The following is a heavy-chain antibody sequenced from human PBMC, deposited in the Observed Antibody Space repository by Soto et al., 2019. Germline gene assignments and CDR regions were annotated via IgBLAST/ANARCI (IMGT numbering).Heavy chain of an antibody. Sequence: GGSLRLSCAASGFTFSSYSMNWVRQAPGKGLEWVSYISSSSSTIYYADSVKGRFTISRDNAKNSLYLQMNSLRAEDTAVYYCARGLLIESSETDQSGAFDIWGQGTMVTVSS. CDR3: ARGLLIESSETDQSGAFDI. J-gene: IGHJ3*02. CDR2: ISSSSSTI. CDR1: GFTFSSYS. D-gene: IGHD3-10*01. V-gene: IGHV3-48*01.